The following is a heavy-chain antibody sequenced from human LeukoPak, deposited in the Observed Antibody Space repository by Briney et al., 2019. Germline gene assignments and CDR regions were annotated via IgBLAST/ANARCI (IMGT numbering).Heavy chain of an antibody. CDR2: ISSSSSTI. CDR3: AGYDFWSGYQYYFDY. V-gene: IGHV3-48*01. J-gene: IGHJ4*02. D-gene: IGHD3-3*01. Sequence: GSLRLSCAASGFTFSSYSMNWVRQAPGKGLEWVSYISSSSSTIYYADSVKGRFTISRDNAKNSLYLQMNSLRAEDTAVYYCAGYDFWSGYQYYFDYWGQGTLVTVSS. CDR1: GFTFSSYS.